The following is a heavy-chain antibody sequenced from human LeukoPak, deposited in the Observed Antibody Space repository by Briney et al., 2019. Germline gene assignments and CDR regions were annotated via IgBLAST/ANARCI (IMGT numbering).Heavy chain of an antibody. D-gene: IGHD6-13*01. V-gene: IGHV1-18*01. CDR3: ARGGYGAAAVDY. CDR2: ITPYNGNT. J-gene: IGHJ4*02. CDR1: GYTFTTYG. Sequence: ASVWISCKTSGYTFTTYGITWVRQALNRGPELLGWITPYNGNTYYKENFQDRVTMTRDTSTKTAYLDLGSLRPDDTAVYYCARGGYGAAAVDYWGQGTLVTVAP.